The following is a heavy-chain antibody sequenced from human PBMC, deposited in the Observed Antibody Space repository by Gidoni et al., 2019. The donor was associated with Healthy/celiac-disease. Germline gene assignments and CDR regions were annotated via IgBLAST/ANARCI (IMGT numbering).Heavy chain of an antibody. J-gene: IGHJ3*02. CDR2: IYHSGST. D-gene: IGHD2-2*02. CDR1: GGSISSGGYS. Sequence: QLQLQESGSGLVKPSQTLSLTCAVSGGSISSGGYSWSWIRQPPGKGLEWIGYIYHSGSTYYNPSLKSRVTISVDRSKNQFSLKLSSVTAADTAVYYCARSQDYCSSTSCYTKDAFDIWGQGTMVTVSS. V-gene: IGHV4-30-2*01. CDR3: ARSQDYCSSTSCYTKDAFDI.